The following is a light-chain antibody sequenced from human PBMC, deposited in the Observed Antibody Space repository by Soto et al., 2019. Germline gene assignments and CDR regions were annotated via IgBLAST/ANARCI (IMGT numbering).Light chain of an antibody. Sequence: DIQMTQSPSTLSASVGDRVTITCRASQSISSWLAWYQQKPGTAPNLLIYKASTLQSGVPSRFSGSGSGTEFTLTISSLQPDDSATYYCQQYSDTWTFGQGTKVEIK. CDR2: KAS. CDR3: QQYSDTWT. CDR1: QSISSW. J-gene: IGKJ1*01. V-gene: IGKV1-5*03.